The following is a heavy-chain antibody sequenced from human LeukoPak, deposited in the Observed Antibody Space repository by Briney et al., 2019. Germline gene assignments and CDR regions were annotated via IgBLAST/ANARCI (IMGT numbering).Heavy chain of an antibody. Sequence: SETLSLTCTVSGGSISSSSYYWSWIRQPAGKGLEWIGRIYTSGSTNYNPSLKSRVTISVDTSKNQFSLKLSSVTAADTAVYYCARAERYCSSTSCYPYYFDYWGQGTLVTVSS. CDR3: ARAERYCSSTSCYPYYFDY. CDR1: GGSISSSSYY. V-gene: IGHV4-61*02. D-gene: IGHD2-2*01. CDR2: IYTSGST. J-gene: IGHJ4*02.